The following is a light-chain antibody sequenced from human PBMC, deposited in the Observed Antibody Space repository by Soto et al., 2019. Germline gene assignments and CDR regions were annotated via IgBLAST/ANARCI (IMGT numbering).Light chain of an antibody. CDR1: SSDVGGYNY. J-gene: IGLJ1*01. V-gene: IGLV2-14*01. CDR2: DVS. CDR3: SSYTSSSLYV. Sequence: QSVLTQPASVSGSPGQSITISCTGTSSDVGGYNYVSWYQQHPGKAPKLMIYDVSNRPSGVSNRFSGSKSGNTASLTISWLHAEDEADYYCSSYTSSSLYVFGTGTKLTVL.